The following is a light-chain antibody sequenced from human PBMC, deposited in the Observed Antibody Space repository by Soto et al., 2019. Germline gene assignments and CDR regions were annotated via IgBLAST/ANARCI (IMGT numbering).Light chain of an antibody. V-gene: IGKV3-20*01. Sequence: VLTQSPGTLSLSPGERATLSCRASQSVSSSYLAWYQQKPGQAPRLLIYDASSRATGIPDRFSGSGSGTDFTLTISRLEPEDSAVYYCQQFGSSTGYTFGQGTKLEIK. CDR1: QSVSSSY. J-gene: IGKJ2*01. CDR3: QQFGSSTGYT. CDR2: DAS.